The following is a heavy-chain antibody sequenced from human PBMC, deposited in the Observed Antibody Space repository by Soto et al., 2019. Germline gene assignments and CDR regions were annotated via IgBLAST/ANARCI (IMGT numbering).Heavy chain of an antibody. CDR2: ISGTSTDT. Sequence: QVQLVESGGALVRPGESLTLSCVASGFTFSEVYMSWIRQAPGKGPEYISYISGTSTDTNYADSVRGRFTVSRDNARNSLYLHMSSLRAEDTAIYYCSQYARGGPSWGQGTLFTVSS. D-gene: IGHD3-10*01. V-gene: IGHV3-11*06. CDR3: SQYARGGPS. J-gene: IGHJ1*01. CDR1: GFTFSEVY.